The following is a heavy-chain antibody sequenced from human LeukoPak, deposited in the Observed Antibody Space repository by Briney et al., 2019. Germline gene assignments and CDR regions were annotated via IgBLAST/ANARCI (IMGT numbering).Heavy chain of an antibody. Sequence: ASVKVSCKASGYTFTGYYMHWVRQAPGQGLEWMGIINPSGGSTSYAQKFQGRVTMTRDMSTSTVYMELRSLRSDDTAVYYCARGPPRDYGANLYFHHWGQGTLVTVSS. CDR1: GYTFTGYY. CDR3: ARGPPRDYGANLYFHH. V-gene: IGHV1-46*01. D-gene: IGHD4-23*01. CDR2: INPSGGST. J-gene: IGHJ1*01.